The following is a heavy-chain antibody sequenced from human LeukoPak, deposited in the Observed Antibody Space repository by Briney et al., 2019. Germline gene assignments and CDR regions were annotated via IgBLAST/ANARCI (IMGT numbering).Heavy chain of an antibody. CDR1: GFTFSRYW. V-gene: IGHV3-7*01. Sequence: GGSLRLSCAASGFTFSRYWMSWVRQGPGKGLEWVAHIKQDGSEKYYVDSVKGRFTISRDNAKNSLYLQMNSLRAEDTAVYYCARMGKVRGVIHFDYWGQGTLVTVSS. D-gene: IGHD3-10*01. CDR3: ARMGKVRGVIHFDY. J-gene: IGHJ4*02. CDR2: IKQDGSEK.